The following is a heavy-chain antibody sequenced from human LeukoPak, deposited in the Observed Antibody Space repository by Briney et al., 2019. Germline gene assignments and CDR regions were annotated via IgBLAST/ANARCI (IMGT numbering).Heavy chain of an antibody. J-gene: IGHJ4*02. Sequence: PGGSLRLSCAASGFTFNSYAMHWVRQAPGKGLEYVSAISSNGGSTYYANSVKGRFTISRDNSKNTLYLQMGSLRAEDMAVYYCARCRDGYNYDYWGQGTLVTVSS. D-gene: IGHD5-24*01. V-gene: IGHV3-64*01. CDR1: GFTFNSYA. CDR2: ISSNGGST. CDR3: ARCRDGYNYDY.